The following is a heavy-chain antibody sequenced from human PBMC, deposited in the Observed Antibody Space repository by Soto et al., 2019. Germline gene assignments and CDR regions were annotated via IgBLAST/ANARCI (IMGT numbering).Heavy chain of an antibody. CDR1: GGSISSSSYY. CDR2: IYYSGST. D-gene: IGHD6-19*01. CDR3: ARRYSSGFDF. Sequence: ASETLCLTCTVSGGSISSSSYYWGWIRQPPGKGLEWIGSIYYSGSTNYNPSLKSRVTISVDTSKNQFSLNLSSVTAADTAVHYCARRYSSGFDFWGQGTLVTVSS. J-gene: IGHJ4*02. V-gene: IGHV4-39*07.